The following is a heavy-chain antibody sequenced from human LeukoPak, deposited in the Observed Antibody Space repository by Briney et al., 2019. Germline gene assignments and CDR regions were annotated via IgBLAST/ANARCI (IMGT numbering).Heavy chain of an antibody. CDR3: ARGSIVATRFDY. D-gene: IGHD5-12*01. CDR1: GYSLSSGYY. Sequence: KTSETLSLTCTVSGYSLSSGYYWGWIRQPPGKGLEWIGSVDHSGGTYYNPSLKSRVTISVDTSKNQFSLKLSSVTAADTAVYYCARGSIVATRFDYWGQGTLVTVSS. CDR2: VDHSGGT. V-gene: IGHV4-38-2*02. J-gene: IGHJ4*02.